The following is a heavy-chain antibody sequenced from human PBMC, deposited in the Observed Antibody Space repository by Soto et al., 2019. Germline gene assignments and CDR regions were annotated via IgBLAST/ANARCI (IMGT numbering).Heavy chain of an antibody. Sequence: SENLCLTCTVSGDSIGRGNKYWSWIRQAPGKVLEWIGYIFSSGTTYYNPSLKSRLTMSLDTSQNQFSLKLNSVTAADTAVYFCARVPAPFDFYYARDVWGQGPSVT. CDR2: IFSSGTT. J-gene: IGHJ6*01. CDR1: GDSIGRGNKY. D-gene: IGHD3-16*01. V-gene: IGHV4-30-4*02. CDR3: ARVPAPFDFYYARDV.